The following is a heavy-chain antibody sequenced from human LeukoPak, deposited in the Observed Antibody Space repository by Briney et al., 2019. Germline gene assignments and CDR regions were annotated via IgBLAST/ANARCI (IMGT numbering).Heavy chain of an antibody. D-gene: IGHD2-15*01. Sequence: SETLSLTCAVYGVSFSGYYWSWIRQPPGKGLEWIWEINHSGSTNYNPSLKSRVTISVDTSKNQFSLKLSSVTAADTAVYYCAREISDYWGQGTLVTVSS. CDR2: INHSGST. CDR1: GVSFSGYY. J-gene: IGHJ4*02. CDR3: AREISDY. V-gene: IGHV4-34*01.